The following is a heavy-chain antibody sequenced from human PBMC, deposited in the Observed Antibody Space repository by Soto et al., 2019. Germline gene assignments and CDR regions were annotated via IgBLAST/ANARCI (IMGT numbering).Heavy chain of an antibody. CDR3: ARRYVSGVPYVF. D-gene: IGHD2-2*01. CDR2: ISYDGSNK. CDR1: GFTFSSYA. V-gene: IGHV3-30-3*01. Sequence: QVQLVESGGGGVQPGRSLRLSCAASGFTFSSYAMHWVRQAPGKGLEWVAVISYDGSNKYYADSVKGRFTISRDNSKNTLYLQVSGLRAEDTAVYYCARRYVSGVPYVFWGQGPLVAVAS. J-gene: IGHJ4*02.